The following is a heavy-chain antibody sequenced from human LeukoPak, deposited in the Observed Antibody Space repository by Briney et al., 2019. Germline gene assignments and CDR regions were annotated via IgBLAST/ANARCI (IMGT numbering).Heavy chain of an antibody. V-gene: IGHV4-31*03. Sequence: SQTLSLTCTVSGGSISSGGYYWSWIRQHPGKGLEWIGYIYYSGGTYYNPSLKSRVTISVDTSKNQFSLKLSSVTAADTAVYYCARDGRFGESRLGMDVWGKGTTVTVSS. CDR1: GGSISSGGYY. CDR3: ARDGRFGESRLGMDV. J-gene: IGHJ6*04. CDR2: IYYSGGT. D-gene: IGHD3-10*01.